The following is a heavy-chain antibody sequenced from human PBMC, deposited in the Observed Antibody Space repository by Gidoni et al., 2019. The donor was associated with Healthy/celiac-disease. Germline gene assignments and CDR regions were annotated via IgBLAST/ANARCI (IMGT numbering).Heavy chain of an antibody. V-gene: IGHV3-23*01. CDR1: GFTFSSYA. J-gene: IGHJ6*02. Sequence: EVQLLESGGGLVQPGGSLRLSCAAPGFTFSSYAMSCVRQAPGKGLEWVSAISGSGGSTYYADSVKGRFTISRDNSKNTLYLQMNSLRAEDTAVYYCAKDIVVVVAATLSNYYYYGMDVWGQGTTVTVSS. CDR3: AKDIVVVVAATLSNYYYYGMDV. CDR2: ISGSGGST. D-gene: IGHD2-15*01.